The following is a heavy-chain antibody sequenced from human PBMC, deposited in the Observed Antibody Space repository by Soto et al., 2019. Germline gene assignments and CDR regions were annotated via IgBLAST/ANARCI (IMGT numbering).Heavy chain of an antibody. V-gene: IGHV3-13*01. CDR1: GFTFSSYD. D-gene: IGHD2-2*01. CDR2: IGSAGDT. Sequence: GGSLRLSCAASGFTFSSYDMHWVRQATGKGLEWVSTIGSAGDTYYPGSVKGRFTISRENAKKSLYLQMNSLRAEDTAVYYCARSRDGFNPFDYWGQGTLVTVSS. CDR3: ARSRDGFNPFDY. J-gene: IGHJ4*02.